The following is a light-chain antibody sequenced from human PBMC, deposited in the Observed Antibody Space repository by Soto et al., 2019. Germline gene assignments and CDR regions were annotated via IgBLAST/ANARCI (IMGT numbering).Light chain of an antibody. J-gene: IGKJ1*01. Sequence: EIVLAQSPGTLSLSPGARATLSCRASQSVSSSYLAWYQQRPGQAPRLLIYGASSRATCIPDRFSGSGSGTDFTLTISRLEPEDFAVYSCQQYGSSPPWTFGQGTKVEIK. V-gene: IGKV3-20*01. CDR1: QSVSSSY. CDR2: GAS. CDR3: QQYGSSPPWT.